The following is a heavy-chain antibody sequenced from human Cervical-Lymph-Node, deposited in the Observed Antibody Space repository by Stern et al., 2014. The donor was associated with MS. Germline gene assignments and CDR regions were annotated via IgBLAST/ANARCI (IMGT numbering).Heavy chain of an antibody. CDR2: ISGSDGST. CDR1: GFTFSSYA. J-gene: IGHJ4*02. Sequence: EVQLLESGGTLVQPGGSLRLSCAASGFTFSSYAMRWVRQAPGKGLEWVSVISGSDGSTFYADSVKGRFPISRDNSKNTLFLQMNSLRAEDTAVYYCAKVYGSGPFDYWGQGTLVTVSS. D-gene: IGHD6-19*01. V-gene: IGHV3-23*01. CDR3: AKVYGSGPFDY.